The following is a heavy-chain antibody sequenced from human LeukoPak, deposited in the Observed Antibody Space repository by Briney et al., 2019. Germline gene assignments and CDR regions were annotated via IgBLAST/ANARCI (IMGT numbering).Heavy chain of an antibody. D-gene: IGHD3-10*01. CDR1: GASITSSSYY. V-gene: IGHV4-39*07. J-gene: IGHJ6*03. CDR3: AGGGSGRGDYYYYMDV. CDR2: ICYSGST. Sequence: SETLSLTCTVSGASITSSSYYWGWTRQPPGKGLEWIANICYSGSTYYNPSLKSRVTISVDTSKNQFSLKPSYVPAADTAVYYCAGGGSGRGDYYYYMDVWGKGTTVTVSS.